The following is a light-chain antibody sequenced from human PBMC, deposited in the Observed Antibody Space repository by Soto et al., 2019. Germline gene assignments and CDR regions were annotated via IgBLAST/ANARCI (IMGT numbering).Light chain of an antibody. CDR1: SSDVGGYNY. CDR2: EVG. V-gene: IGLV2-14*01. CDR3: ATWDDSLSGPV. Sequence: QSALTEPASVSGSPGQSITISCTGSSSDVGGYNYVSWYQQYPGKAPKLMIYEVGNRPSGVSNRFSGSKSGNTASLTISGLQAEDEADYYCATWDDSLSGPVFGTGTKVT. J-gene: IGLJ1*01.